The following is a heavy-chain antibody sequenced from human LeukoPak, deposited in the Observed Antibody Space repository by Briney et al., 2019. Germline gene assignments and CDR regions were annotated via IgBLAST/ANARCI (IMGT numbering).Heavy chain of an antibody. CDR2: VSDSGST. CDR1: ADSFSGYL. V-gene: IGHV4-59*01. J-gene: IGHJ4*02. Sequence: PSETLSLTCTVSADSFSGYLWAWIRQPPGKGLEWIGYVSDSGSTNYNPSLKSRPSISLDTAKNQFSLKLRSVTAADTAVCYCARSHGLYWGQGTLVTVSS. CDR3: ARSHGLY.